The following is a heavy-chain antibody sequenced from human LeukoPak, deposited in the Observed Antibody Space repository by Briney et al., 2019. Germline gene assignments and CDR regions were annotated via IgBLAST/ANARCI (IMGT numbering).Heavy chain of an antibody. J-gene: IGHJ3*02. CDR2: IIPILGIA. CDR3: ARDSTNYPFDI. D-gene: IGHD5-24*01. Sequence: SVKVSCKASGGTFSSYTISWVRQAPGQGLEWMGRIIPILGIANYAQKFQGRVTITADKSTSTAYMELSSLRSEDAAVYYCARDSTNYPFDIWGQGTMVTVSS. V-gene: IGHV1-69*04. CDR1: GGTFSSYT.